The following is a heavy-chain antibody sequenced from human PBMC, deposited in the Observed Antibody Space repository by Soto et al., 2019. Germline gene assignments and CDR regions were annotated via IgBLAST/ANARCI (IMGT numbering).Heavy chain of an antibody. CDR1: GFTFSSYG. Sequence: GGSLRLSCAASGFTFSSYGMHWVRQAPGKGLEWVAVISYDGSNKYYADSVKGRFTISRDNSKNTLYLQMNSLRAEDTAVYYCAGYSGYDSEIAAAGTSHFFDYWGQGTLVTVSS. CDR2: ISYDGSNK. J-gene: IGHJ4*02. D-gene: IGHD6-13*01. CDR3: AGYSGYDSEIAAAGTSHFFDY. V-gene: IGHV3-30*03.